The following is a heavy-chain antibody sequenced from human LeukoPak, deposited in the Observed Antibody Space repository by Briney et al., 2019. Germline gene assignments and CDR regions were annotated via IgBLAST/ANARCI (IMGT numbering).Heavy chain of an antibody. CDR2: INSDGSIT. D-gene: IGHD6-6*01. V-gene: IGHV3-74*01. CDR1: GFTFSYYW. J-gene: IGHJ4*02. CDR3: ASEYSSSSGHF. Sequence: GGSLRLSCAASGFTFSYYWMHWVRQAPGKGLVSVSRINSDGSITSYADSVKGRLTISRDNAKNTLYLQMNSLRAEDTAVYYCASEYSSSSGHFWGQGTLVTVSS.